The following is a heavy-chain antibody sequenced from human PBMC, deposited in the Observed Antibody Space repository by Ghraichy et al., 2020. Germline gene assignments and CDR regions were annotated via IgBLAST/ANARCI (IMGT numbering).Heavy chain of an antibody. CDR2: IWYDGSNK. CDR1: GFTFSSYG. J-gene: IGHJ6*02. D-gene: IGHD3-10*01. Sequence: GGSLRLSCAASGFTFSSYGMHWVRQAPGKGLEWVAVIWYDGSNKYYADSVKGRFTISRDKSKNTLYLQMNSLRAEDTAVYYCASEVGLRGDYYYGMDVWGQGTTVTVSS. V-gene: IGHV3-33*01. CDR3: ASEVGLRGDYYYGMDV.